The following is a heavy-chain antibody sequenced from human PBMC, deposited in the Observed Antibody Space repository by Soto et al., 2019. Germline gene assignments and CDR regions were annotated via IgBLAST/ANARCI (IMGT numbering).Heavy chain of an antibody. CDR1: GFTFSSYG. D-gene: IGHD4-17*01. CDR2: ISYHGNDK. Sequence: QVQLVESGGGVDQRGRSLRLSCAASGFTFSSYGMHWVRQAPGKGLEWVAVISYHGNDKYYAESVKGRFTISRDNFKNTLYLQMDSLRVEDTAVYYCAKDHLLTTVTTVGDWGQGTLVTVSS. CDR3: AKDHLLTTVTTVGD. V-gene: IGHV3-30*18. J-gene: IGHJ4*02.